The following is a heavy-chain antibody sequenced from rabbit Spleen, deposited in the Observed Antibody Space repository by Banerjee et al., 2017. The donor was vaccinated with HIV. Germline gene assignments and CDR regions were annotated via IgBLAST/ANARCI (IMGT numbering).Heavy chain of an antibody. CDR1: GFTLSSYY. D-gene: IGHD1-1*01. V-gene: IGHV1S7*01. J-gene: IGHJ6*01. Sequence: QELVESGGGLVQPGESLKLSCKASGFTLSSYYMNWVRQAPGKGLEWIGYIDPVFGITYYANWVNGRFSISRENAQNTVFLQMTSLTAADTATYFCARDTSSSFSSYGMDLWGPGTLVTVS. CDR3: ARDTSSSFSSYGMDL. CDR2: IDPVFGIT.